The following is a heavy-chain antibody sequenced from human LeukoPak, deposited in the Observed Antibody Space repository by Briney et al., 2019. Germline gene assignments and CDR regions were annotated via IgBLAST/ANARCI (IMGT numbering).Heavy chain of an antibody. CDR2: IKQDGSEK. Sequence: GGSLRLSCAASGFTFSSYWMSWVRQAPGKGLEWVANIKQDGSEKYYVDSVKGRFTISRDNAKNSLYLQMISLRAEDTAVYYCARDSRGDYDYFDYWGQGTLVTVSS. J-gene: IGHJ4*02. CDR3: ARDSRGDYDYFDY. V-gene: IGHV3-7*01. D-gene: IGHD4-17*01. CDR1: GFTFSSYW.